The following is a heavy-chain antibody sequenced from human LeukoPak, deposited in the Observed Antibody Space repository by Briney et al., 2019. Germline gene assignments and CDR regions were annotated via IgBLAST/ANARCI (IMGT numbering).Heavy chain of an antibody. Sequence: ASVKVSCKASGYTFTSYDINWVRQATGQGLEWMGWMNPNCGNTGYAQKFQGRVTMTRDTSASTAYMELSSLRSEDTAVYYCASGKDSSSHTLLYYFDYWGQGTLVTVSS. CDR2: MNPNCGNT. CDR1: GYTFTSYD. CDR3: ASGKDSSSHTLLYYFDY. J-gene: IGHJ4*02. V-gene: IGHV1-8*01. D-gene: IGHD6-13*01.